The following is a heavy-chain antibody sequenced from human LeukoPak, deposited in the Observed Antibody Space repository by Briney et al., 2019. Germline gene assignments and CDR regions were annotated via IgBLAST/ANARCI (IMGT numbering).Heavy chain of an antibody. J-gene: IGHJ6*03. CDR1: GFTFSSYA. CDR3: ARGRYSSSWYDYYYYYMDV. D-gene: IGHD6-13*01. CDR2: ISYDGSNK. Sequence: RPGGSLRLSCAASGFTFSSYAMHWVRQAPGKGLEWVAVISYDGSNKYYADSVKGRFTISRDNSKNTLYLQMNSLRAEDTAVYYCARGRYSSSWYDYYYYYMDVWGKGTTVTVSS. V-gene: IGHV3-30*01.